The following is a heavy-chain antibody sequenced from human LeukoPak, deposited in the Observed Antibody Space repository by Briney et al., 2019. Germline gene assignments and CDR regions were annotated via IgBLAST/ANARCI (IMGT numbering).Heavy chain of an antibody. J-gene: IGHJ1*01. V-gene: IGHV4-59*01. CDR1: GGSISSYY. D-gene: IGHD3-10*01. CDR3: ARDYQNGWEFPGFQH. Sequence: SETLSLXCTVSGGSISSYYWSWIRQPPGKGLEWIGYIYYSGSTNYNPSLKSRVTISVDTSKNQFSLKLSSVTAADTAVYYCARDYQNGWEFPGFQHWGQGTLVTVSS. CDR2: IYYSGST.